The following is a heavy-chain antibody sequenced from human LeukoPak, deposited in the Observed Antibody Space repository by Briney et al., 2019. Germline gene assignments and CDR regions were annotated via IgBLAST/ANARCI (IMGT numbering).Heavy chain of an antibody. V-gene: IGHV4-59*01. CDR2: IYYSGST. J-gene: IGHJ4*02. D-gene: IGHD3-22*01. CDR3: ARAKYYYDSSGYYSFDY. CDR1: GGSISSYY. Sequence: PSETLSLTCTVSGGSISSYYWSWIRQPPGKGLEWIGYIYYSGSTNYNPSLKSRVTISVDTSKNQSSLKLSSVTAADTAVYYCARAKYYYDSSGYYSFDYWGQGTLVTVSS.